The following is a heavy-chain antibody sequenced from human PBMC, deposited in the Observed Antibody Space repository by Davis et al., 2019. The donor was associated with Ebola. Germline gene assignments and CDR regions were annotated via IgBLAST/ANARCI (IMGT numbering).Heavy chain of an antibody. V-gene: IGHV3-23*01. J-gene: IGHJ4*02. CDR3: ARGDGYNYWDY. CDR1: GFIFSSYV. D-gene: IGHD5-24*01. CDR2: LGLGADT. Sequence: GESLKISCAASGFIFSSYVMSWVRQAPGKGLEWVSTLGLGADTYYADSVKGRFTISRDNSKNTVYLQMDSLRVEDTAVYYCARGDGYNYWDYWGQGTLVTVSS.